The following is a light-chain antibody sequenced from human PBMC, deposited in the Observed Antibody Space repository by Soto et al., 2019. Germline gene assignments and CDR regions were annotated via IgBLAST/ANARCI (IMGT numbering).Light chain of an antibody. V-gene: IGLV1-40*01. CDR3: QSHDSSLNCRGV. Sequence: QSVLTQPPSVSGAPGQRVTISCTGSSSNIGAGYDVHWYQQLPGTAPKLLIYGNSNRPSGVPDRFSGSKSATSASLAITGFQAENEADYYCQSHDSSLNCRGVFGGGTKLTVL. CDR2: GNS. CDR1: SSNIGAGYD. J-gene: IGLJ2*01.